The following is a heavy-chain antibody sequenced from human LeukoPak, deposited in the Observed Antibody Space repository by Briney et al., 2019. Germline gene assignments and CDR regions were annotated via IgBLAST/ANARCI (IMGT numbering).Heavy chain of an antibody. CDR2: LYTSGSA. D-gene: IGHD1-26*01. CDR3: ARSLDSGRYFGWFDR. Sequence: TSETLSLTCTVCGGSNSSGSYYGRWIRQAAGRGVRWIGRLYTSGSANYYPARKRRVSILVDTSKNKFSLKLSSVTAADTAVYYCARSLDSGRYFGWFDRGSEGTLVTVS. CDR1: GGSNSSGSYY. V-gene: IGHV4-61*02. J-gene: IGHJ5*02.